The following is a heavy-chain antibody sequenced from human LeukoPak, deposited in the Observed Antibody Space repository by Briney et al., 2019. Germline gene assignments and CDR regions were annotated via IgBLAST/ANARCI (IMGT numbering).Heavy chain of an antibody. V-gene: IGHV4-59*01. CDR3: ASSSSWYWFDP. D-gene: IGHD6-13*01. J-gene: IGHJ5*02. CDR1: GGSISSYY. Sequence: SETLSLTCTVSGGSISSYYWSWIRQPPGKGLEWMGYIYYSGSTNYNPSLKSRVTISVDTSKTQFSLKLSSVTAADTAVYYCASSSSWYWFDPWGQGTLVTVSS. CDR2: IYYSGST.